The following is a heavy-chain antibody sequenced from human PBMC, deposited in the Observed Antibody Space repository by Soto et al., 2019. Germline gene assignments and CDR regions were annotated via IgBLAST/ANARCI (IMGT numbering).Heavy chain of an antibody. D-gene: IGHD1-26*01. J-gene: IGHJ6*02. Sequence: GGSLRLSCAASGFTFSSYGMHWVRQAPGKGLEWMAVIWYDGSNKYYADSVKGRFTISRDNSKNTLYLQMNSLRAEDTAVYYCARDFHSSEGATYYYYYGMDVWGQGTTVTVSS. CDR3: ARDFHSSEGATYYYYYGMDV. CDR2: IWYDGSNK. V-gene: IGHV3-33*01. CDR1: GFTFSSYG.